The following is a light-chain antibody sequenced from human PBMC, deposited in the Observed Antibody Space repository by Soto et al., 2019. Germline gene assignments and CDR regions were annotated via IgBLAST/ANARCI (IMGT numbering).Light chain of an antibody. Sequence: EIVMTQSPAILSVSPGERATLSCGASQSVSNNLAWYQQKPGQAPRLLIYGASTRATGVPARFSGSGSGTEFTLTISSLQSEDVAFYFCQQYNNWLRGTFGQGTKVDLK. CDR3: QQYNNWLRGT. J-gene: IGKJ1*01. CDR1: QSVSNN. V-gene: IGKV3-15*01. CDR2: GAS.